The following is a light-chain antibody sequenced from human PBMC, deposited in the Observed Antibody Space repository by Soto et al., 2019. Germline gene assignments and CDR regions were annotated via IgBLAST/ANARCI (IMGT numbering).Light chain of an antibody. J-gene: IGKJ1*01. Sequence: ILMTQSPATVSVSPGESATLSCRASQNIYYNVAWYQHRPGQAPRLLIYRASTRAPGVPARFSGSGSGTEFTLTISSLQPEDFTVYSCLQYHNLWAVGQGTKVDIK. CDR3: LQYHNLWA. CDR2: RAS. CDR1: QNIYYN. V-gene: IGKV3-15*01.